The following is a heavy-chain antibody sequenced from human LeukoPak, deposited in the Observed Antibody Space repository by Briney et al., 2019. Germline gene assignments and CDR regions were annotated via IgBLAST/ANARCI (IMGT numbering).Heavy chain of an antibody. J-gene: IGHJ6*03. CDR2: IKQDGSEK. Sequence: SGGSLRLSCAASGFTFSSYWMNWVRQAPGKGLEWVANIKQDGSEKKYVDSVKGRFTISRDNAKNSLYLQMNSLRAEDTAVYYCARSEGSGWGLLAYYYYYMDVWGKGTTVTVSS. CDR3: ARSEGSGWGLLAYYYYYMDV. D-gene: IGHD6-19*01. CDR1: GFTFSSYW. V-gene: IGHV3-7*01.